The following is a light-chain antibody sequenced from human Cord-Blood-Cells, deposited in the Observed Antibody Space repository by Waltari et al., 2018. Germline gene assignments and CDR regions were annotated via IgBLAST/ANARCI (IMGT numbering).Light chain of an antibody. Sequence: NFMLTQPHSVSESPGKTVTISCTRSRGSIARNDVQWYQQRPGSAPTTVIYEDNQRPSGVPDRFSGSIDSSSNSASLTISGLKTEDEADYYCQSYDSSNQVFGGGTKLTVL. V-gene: IGLV6-57*03. CDR3: QSYDSSNQV. J-gene: IGLJ3*02. CDR2: EDN. CDR1: RGSIARND.